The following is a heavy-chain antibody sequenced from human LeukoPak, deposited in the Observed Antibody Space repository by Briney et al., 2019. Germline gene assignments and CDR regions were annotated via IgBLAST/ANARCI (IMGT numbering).Heavy chain of an antibody. D-gene: IGHD2-15*01. CDR2: INPNTGGT. CDR1: GYTFTGYY. V-gene: IGHV1-2*02. J-gene: IGHJ6*03. CDR3: ARDGVVVVAATTSYYYMDV. Sequence: GASVKVSCKASGYTFTGYYIHWVRQAPGQGLEWMGWINPNTGGTNFAQKFQGRVTMTRDTSISTAYMELSRLRSDDTAVYYCARDGVVVVAATTSYYYMDVWGKGTTVTISS.